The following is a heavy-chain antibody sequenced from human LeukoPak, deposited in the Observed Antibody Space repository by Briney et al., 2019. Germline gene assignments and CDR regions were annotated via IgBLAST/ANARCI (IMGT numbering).Heavy chain of an antibody. CDR3: AKDTVTDAFDI. CDR2: ISGSGGST. D-gene: IGHD4-11*01. V-gene: IGHV3-23*01. Sequence: GGSLRLSCAASGFTVSSNYMSWVRQAPGKGLEWVSAISGSGGSTYYADSVKGRLTISRDNSKNTLYLQMNSLRAEDTAVYYCAKDTVTDAFDIWGQGTKVTVSS. CDR1: GFTVSSNY. J-gene: IGHJ3*02.